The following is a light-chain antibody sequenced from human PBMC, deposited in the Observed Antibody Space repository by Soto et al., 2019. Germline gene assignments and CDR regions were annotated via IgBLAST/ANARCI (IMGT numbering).Light chain of an antibody. CDR2: TNT. J-gene: IGLJ2*01. Sequence: QLVLTQPPSASGTPGQRVTISCSGSTSNIGTNTVNWYQQLPGTAPRLLIDTNTQRPSGVPDRFSGSKSGTSASLAISGLQSEDEADYYCAAWDDSLNGVVFGGGTQLTVL. CDR1: TSNIGTNT. V-gene: IGLV1-44*01. CDR3: AAWDDSLNGVV.